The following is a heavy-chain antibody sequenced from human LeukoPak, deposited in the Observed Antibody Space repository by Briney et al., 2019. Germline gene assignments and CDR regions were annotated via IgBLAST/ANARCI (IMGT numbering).Heavy chain of an antibody. CDR1: GYSISSGYY. J-gene: IGHJ4*02. D-gene: IGHD4-17*01. Sequence: SETLSLTCAVSGYSISSGYYWGWIRQPPGKGLEWIGNIHHSGSTHYNPSLKSRVTISVDTSKNQFSLNLSSVTATDTAVYYCARWTTVTTYWGQGTLVTVSS. CDR2: IHHSGST. CDR3: ARWTTVTTY. V-gene: IGHV4-38-2*01.